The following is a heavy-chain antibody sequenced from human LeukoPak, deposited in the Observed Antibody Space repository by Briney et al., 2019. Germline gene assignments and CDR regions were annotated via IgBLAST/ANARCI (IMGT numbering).Heavy chain of an antibody. V-gene: IGHV3-74*01. CDR1: GFTFNTYW. D-gene: IGHD3-16*01. CDR3: ARPNYGWYFDL. Sequence: GGSLRLSCAASGFTFNTYWIHWVRQAPGKGLVWVSRINSDGSSTTYADSVKGRFTISRDNAKNTLYLQMNSLRAEDTAVYYCARPNYGWYFDLWGRGTLSLPPQ. J-gene: IGHJ2*01. CDR2: INSDGSST.